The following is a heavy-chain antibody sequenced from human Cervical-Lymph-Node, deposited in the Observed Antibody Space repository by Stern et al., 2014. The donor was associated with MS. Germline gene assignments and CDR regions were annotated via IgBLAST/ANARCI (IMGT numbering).Heavy chain of an antibody. D-gene: IGHD3/OR15-3a*01. CDR1: GYVFRNYG. CDR3: ARWSPHYDFWADLYEIPFDI. Sequence: QVQLVQSGGEVRKPGASVTVSCKATGYVFRNYGISWVRQAPGQGLEWMGWISPDRGDVNYAQKVQGRVTLTTDTSTTTVYMELRSLTSDDTAVYYCARWSPHYDFWADLYEIPFDIWGQGTMVTVSS. V-gene: IGHV1-18*01. J-gene: IGHJ3*02. CDR2: ISPDRGDV.